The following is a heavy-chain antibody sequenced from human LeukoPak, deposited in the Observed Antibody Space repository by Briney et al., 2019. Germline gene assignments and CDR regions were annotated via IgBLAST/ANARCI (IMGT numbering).Heavy chain of an antibody. CDR1: GGTFSSYA. CDR2: IIPIFGTA. D-gene: IGHD5-24*01. J-gene: IGHJ3*02. V-gene: IGHV1-69*06. Sequence: ASVKVSCKASGGTFSSYAISWVRQAPGQGLEWMGGIIPIFGTANYAQKSQGRVTITADKSTSTAYMELSSLRSEDTAVYYCASGYNRDAFDIWGQGTMVTVSS. CDR3: ASGYNRDAFDI.